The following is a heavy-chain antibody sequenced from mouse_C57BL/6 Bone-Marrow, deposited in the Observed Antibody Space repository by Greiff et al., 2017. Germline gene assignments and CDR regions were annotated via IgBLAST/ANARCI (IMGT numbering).Heavy chain of an antibody. Sequence: VQVVESGAELVRPGASVKLSCKASGYTFTDYYINWVKQRPGQGLEWIARIYPGSGNTYYNEKFKGKATLTAEKSSSTAYMQLSSLTSEDSAVYFCARGASSHDYWGQGTTLTVSS. V-gene: IGHV1-76*01. CDR1: GYTFTDYY. CDR2: IYPGSGNT. J-gene: IGHJ2*01. D-gene: IGHD1-1*01. CDR3: ARGASSHDY.